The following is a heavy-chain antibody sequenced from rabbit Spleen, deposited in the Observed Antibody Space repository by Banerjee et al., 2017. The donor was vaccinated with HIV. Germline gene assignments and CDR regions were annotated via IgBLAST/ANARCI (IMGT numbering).Heavy chain of an antibody. V-gene: IGHV1S40*01. J-gene: IGHJ6*01. CDR2: IDAGSSGFT. CDR3: ARDTASSFSSYGMDL. Sequence: QSLEESGGGLVKPEGSLTLTCKASGFDLSSYYYMCWVRQAPGKGLEWVVCIDAGSSGFTYFASWAKGRFTISKTSSTTVTLQMTSLTAADTATYFCARDTASSFSSYGMDLWAQGPWSPS. D-gene: IGHD8-1*01. CDR1: GFDLSSYYY.